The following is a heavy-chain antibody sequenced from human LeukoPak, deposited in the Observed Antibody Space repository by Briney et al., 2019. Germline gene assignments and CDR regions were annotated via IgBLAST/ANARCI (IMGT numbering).Heavy chain of an antibody. J-gene: IGHJ6*02. CDR1: GYSFTSYW. D-gene: IGHD2-2*01. Sequence: GESLKISCKGSGYSFTSYWIGWVRQMPGKGLEWMGIIYPGDSDTRYSPSFQGQVTISADKSISTASLQWSSLKASDTAMYYCARRPAGYCSSTSCPGGDYYYYGMDVWGQGTTVTVSS. CDR2: IYPGDSDT. CDR3: ARRPAGYCSSTSCPGGDYYYYGMDV. V-gene: IGHV5-51*01.